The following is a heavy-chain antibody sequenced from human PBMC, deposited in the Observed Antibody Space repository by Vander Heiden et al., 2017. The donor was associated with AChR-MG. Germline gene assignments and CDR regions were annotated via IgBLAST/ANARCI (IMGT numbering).Heavy chain of an antibody. CDR2: MNPNSGNT. Sequence: QVQLVQSGAEVKKPGASVKVSCKASGYTFTSYDINWVRQATGQGLEWMGWMNPNSGNTGYAQKFQGRVTMTRNTSISTAYMELSSLRSEDTAVYYCARGVSSSWYQGHYYYYMDVWGKGTTVTVSS. D-gene: IGHD6-13*01. CDR3: ARGVSSSWYQGHYYYYMDV. CDR1: GYTFTSYD. V-gene: IGHV1-8*01. J-gene: IGHJ6*03.